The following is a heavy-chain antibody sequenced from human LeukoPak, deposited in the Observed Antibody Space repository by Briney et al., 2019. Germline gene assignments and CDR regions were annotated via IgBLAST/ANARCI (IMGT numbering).Heavy chain of an antibody. J-gene: IGHJ4*02. Sequence: TSETLSLTCAVYGGSFSDYYWTWIRQPPGKGLEWIGEINHSGSTNYNPSLKSRVNISLDTSKNQFSLKLSSVTAADTAVYYCARHHNSGYATAIFDYWGQGTLVTVSS. CDR1: GGSFSDYY. CDR2: INHSGST. V-gene: IGHV4-34*01. CDR3: ARHHNSGYATAIFDY. D-gene: IGHD3-22*01.